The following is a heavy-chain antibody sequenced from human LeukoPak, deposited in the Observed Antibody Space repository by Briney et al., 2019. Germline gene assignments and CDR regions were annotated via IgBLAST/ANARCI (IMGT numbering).Heavy chain of an antibody. J-gene: IGHJ4*02. CDR2: ISAGADVM. CDR1: GFSFRDYP. D-gene: IGHD5-24*01. Sequence: PGGSLRLSCEAAGFSFRDYPMGWVRRASGKRLEWVSGISAGADVMFYADPVKGRFTISRDNSKNTLYLQMNSLRAEDSAEYYCAKGGRESDYWGQGTLVTVSS. V-gene: IGHV3-23*01. CDR3: AKGGRESDY.